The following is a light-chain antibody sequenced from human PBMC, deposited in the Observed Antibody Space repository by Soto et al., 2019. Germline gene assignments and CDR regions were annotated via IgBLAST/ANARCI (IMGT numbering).Light chain of an antibody. Sequence: EIVLTQSPATLSLSPGERATLSCRASQSVNNYLARYQQKPGQAPRLGIHEVFNSATGTPARFSGSGSSTDFSGTISSLEPEEFGVDYCQEHSHWPWLTCGRGNRVEIK. V-gene: IGKV3-11*01. CDR2: EVF. CDR3: QEHSHWPWLT. J-gene: IGKJ4*01. CDR1: QSVNNY.